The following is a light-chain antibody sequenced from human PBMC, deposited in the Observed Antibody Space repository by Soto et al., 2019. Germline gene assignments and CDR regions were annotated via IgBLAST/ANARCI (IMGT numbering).Light chain of an antibody. CDR3: SSYRSTNTPYV. V-gene: IGLV2-14*01. CDR1: GSDIGDYKY. CDR2: EVS. Sequence: QSVLTHPASLSGSPGQSITISCTGTGSDIGDYKYVSWYQQRPGKAPKLMIYEVSNRPSGVSNRFSGSKSGNTASLTISGLQADDEADYYCSSYRSTNTPYVFGTGTKVTVL. J-gene: IGLJ1*01.